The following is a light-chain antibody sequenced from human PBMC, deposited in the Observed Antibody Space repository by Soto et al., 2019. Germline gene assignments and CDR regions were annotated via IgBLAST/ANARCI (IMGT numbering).Light chain of an antibody. CDR2: GAS. J-gene: IGKJ5*01. Sequence: EAVLTQSPCTLSLSPGERASLSCRASQSFSSTYLAWYQQKPGQAPRLLIYGASIRATGIPDRFSGSGSGTDFALTISRLEPEDFAVYYCQQSGSSSTFGLGTRLEIK. V-gene: IGKV3-20*01. CDR3: QQSGSSST. CDR1: QSFSSTY.